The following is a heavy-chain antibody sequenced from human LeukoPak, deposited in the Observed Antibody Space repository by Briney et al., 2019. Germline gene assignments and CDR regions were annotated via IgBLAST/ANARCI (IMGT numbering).Heavy chain of an antibody. CDR3: AREDDDILTGSYYFDY. CDR2: ISYDGSNK. V-gene: IGHV3-30*04. J-gene: IGHJ4*02. D-gene: IGHD3-9*01. CDR1: GFTSSSYA. Sequence: GGSLRLSCAASGFTSSSYAMHWVRQAPGKGLEWVAVISYDGSNKYYADSVKGRFTISRDNSKNTLYLQMNSLRAEDTAVYYCAREDDDILTGSYYFDYWGQGTLVTVSS.